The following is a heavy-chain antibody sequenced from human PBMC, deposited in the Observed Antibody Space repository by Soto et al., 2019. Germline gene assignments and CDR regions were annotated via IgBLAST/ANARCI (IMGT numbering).Heavy chain of an antibody. CDR3: AGDPRLPDF. J-gene: IGHJ4*02. V-gene: IGHV3-11*05. D-gene: IGHD5-12*01. Sequence: QVQFVESGGGLVKPGGSLRRSCAASGFAFSDQYMSWFRQTPGGGLEWISYMSGNTLYTNYADSVRGRFTISRDNAKNSLYLQMDCLRVEDTAIYYCAGDPRLPDFWVPGTLVSVSS. CDR1: GFAFSDQY. CDR2: MSGNTLYT.